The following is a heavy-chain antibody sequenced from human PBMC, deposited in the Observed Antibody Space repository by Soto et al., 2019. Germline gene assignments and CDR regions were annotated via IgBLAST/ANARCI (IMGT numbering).Heavy chain of an antibody. V-gene: IGHV1-24*01. CDR1: GYTLTELS. CDR3: ARVVVVAATPGDWFDP. D-gene: IGHD2-15*01. J-gene: IGHJ5*02. CDR2: FDPEDGET. Sequence: ASVKVSCKVSGYTLTELSMHWVRQAPGKGLEWMGGFDPEDGETIYAQKFQGRVTMTEDTSTDTAYMELSSLRSEDTAVYYCARVVVVAATPGDWFDPWGQGTLVTVSS.